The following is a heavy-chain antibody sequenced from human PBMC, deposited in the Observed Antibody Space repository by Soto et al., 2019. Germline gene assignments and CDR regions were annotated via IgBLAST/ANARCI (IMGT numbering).Heavy chain of an antibody. V-gene: IGHV1-69*13. Sequence: SVKVSCKASGYTFTSYYMHWVRQAPGQGLEWMGGIIPIFGTANYAQKFQGRVTITADESTSTAYMELSSLRSEDTAVYYCASTGMTRGKRAFDIWGQGTMVTVSS. CDR1: GYTFTSYY. D-gene: IGHD2-8*02. CDR2: IIPIFGTA. J-gene: IGHJ3*02. CDR3: ASTGMTRGKRAFDI.